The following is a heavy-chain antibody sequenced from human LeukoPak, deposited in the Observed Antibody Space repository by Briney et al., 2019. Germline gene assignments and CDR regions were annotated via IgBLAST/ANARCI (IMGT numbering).Heavy chain of an antibody. D-gene: IGHD3-22*01. V-gene: IGHV1-69*13. CDR2: IIPIFGTA. J-gene: IGHJ4*02. Sequence: SVKVSCKASGGTFSSYAISWVRQAPGQGLEWMGGIIPIFGTANYAQKFQGRVTITADESTSTAYMELSSLRSEDTAVYYCARKPTYYYDSSGYYYFDYWGQGTLVTVSS. CDR1: GGTFSSYA. CDR3: ARKPTYYYDSSGYYYFDY.